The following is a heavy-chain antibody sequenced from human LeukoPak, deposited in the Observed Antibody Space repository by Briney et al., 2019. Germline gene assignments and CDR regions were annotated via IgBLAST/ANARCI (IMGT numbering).Heavy chain of an antibody. D-gene: IGHD6-13*01. CDR3: ARLIAAAGASDY. J-gene: IGHJ4*02. Sequence: ASVKVSCKASGYTFSSYGISWVRQAPGQGLEWMGWISAYNGNTNYAQKLQGRVTMTTDTSTSTAYMELRSLRSDDTAVYYCARLIAAAGASDYWGQGTLVTVSS. CDR1: GYTFSSYG. V-gene: IGHV1-18*01. CDR2: ISAYNGNT.